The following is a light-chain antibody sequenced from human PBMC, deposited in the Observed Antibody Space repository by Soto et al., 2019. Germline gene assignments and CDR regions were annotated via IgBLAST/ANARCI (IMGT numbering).Light chain of an antibody. V-gene: IGLV3-21*04. J-gene: IGLJ2*01. CDR1: NIGSNS. CDR3: QVWDSSSDLRV. Sequence: SYELTQPPSVSVAPGKTARITCGGNNIGSNSVHWYQQKPGQAPVLVIYYDSDRPSGIPERFSGSNSGNTATLTISRVEAGDEADYYCQVWDSSSDLRVFGGGTKVTVL. CDR2: YDS.